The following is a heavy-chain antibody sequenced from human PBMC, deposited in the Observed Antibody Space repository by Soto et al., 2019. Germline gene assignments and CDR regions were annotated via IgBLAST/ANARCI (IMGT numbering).Heavy chain of an antibody. Sequence: QVQLVQSGAEVKKPGSSVKVSCKASGGTFSSYAISWVRQAPGQGLEWMGGIIPIFGTANYAQKFQGRVTITADESTSTAYMELSSLRSEDTAVYYCGVFVRSSSRGLYYYGMDVWGQGTTVTVSS. CDR1: GGTFSSYA. V-gene: IGHV1-69*01. CDR3: GVFVRSSSRGLYYYGMDV. D-gene: IGHD6-6*01. J-gene: IGHJ6*02. CDR2: IIPIFGTA.